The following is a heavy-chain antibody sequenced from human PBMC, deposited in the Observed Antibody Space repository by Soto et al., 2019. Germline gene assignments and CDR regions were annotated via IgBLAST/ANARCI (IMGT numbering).Heavy chain of an antibody. V-gene: IGHV6-1*01. CDR2: TYYRSKWYN. CDR1: GDSVSSNSAA. J-gene: IGHJ6*02. D-gene: IGHD6-13*01. CDR3: ARGQQLEHYYYYYGMDV. Sequence: SQTLSLTCAISGDSVSSNSAAWDCSIHSPSRCLEWLGRTYYRSKWYNDYAVSVKSRITINPDTSKNQFSLQLNSVTPEDTAVYYCARGQQLEHYYYYYGMDVWGQGTTVTVSS.